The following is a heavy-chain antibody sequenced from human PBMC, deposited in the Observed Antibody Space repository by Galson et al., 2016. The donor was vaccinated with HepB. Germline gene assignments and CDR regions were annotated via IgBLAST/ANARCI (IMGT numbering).Heavy chain of an antibody. Sequence: SVKVSCKASGYTFNDYYIHWVRQAPGQGLEWMGWNNPKSGGTNYAQKLLGRVTMTTDTSINTAYMELSSLRSDDTAVYYCARDHRVRGYSGYDPEHWGQGTQVTVAS. V-gene: IGHV1-2*02. CDR1: GYTFNDYY. D-gene: IGHD5-12*01. J-gene: IGHJ1*01. CDR2: NNPKSGGT. CDR3: ARDHRVRGYSGYDPEH.